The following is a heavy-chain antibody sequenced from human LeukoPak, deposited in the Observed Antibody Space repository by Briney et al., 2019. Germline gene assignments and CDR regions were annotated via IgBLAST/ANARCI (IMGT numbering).Heavy chain of an antibody. Sequence: ASVKVSCKASGYTFTGYYIQWVRQAPGQGLEWMGWINPNNGGTNYAQKFQGRITMTRDTSITTAYMALSRLRSDDTAVYYCARDRLGYNTSGYYYAPGREPFDIWGQGTRVTVSS. CDR2: INPNNGGT. D-gene: IGHD3-22*01. V-gene: IGHV1-2*02. CDR3: ARDRLGYNTSGYYYAPGREPFDI. J-gene: IGHJ3*02. CDR1: GYTFTGYY.